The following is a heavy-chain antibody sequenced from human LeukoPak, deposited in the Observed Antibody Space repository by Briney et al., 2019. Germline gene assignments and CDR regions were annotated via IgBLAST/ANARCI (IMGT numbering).Heavy chain of an antibody. CDR3: AREREGPYGYLDY. Sequence: PSETLSLTCAVYGGSFSGHYWNWIRQPPGKGLEWIGEINQSGSTNYNPSLKSRVTISVDTSKNQFSLKLSSVTAADTAVYYCAREREGPYGYLDYWGQGTLVTVSS. D-gene: IGHD4-17*01. CDR2: INQSGST. V-gene: IGHV4-34*01. CDR1: GGSFSGHY. J-gene: IGHJ4*02.